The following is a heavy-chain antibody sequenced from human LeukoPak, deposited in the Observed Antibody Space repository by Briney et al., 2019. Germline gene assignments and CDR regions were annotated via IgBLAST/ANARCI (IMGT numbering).Heavy chain of an antibody. J-gene: IGHJ5*02. D-gene: IGHD2-2*01. V-gene: IGHV4-59*01. CDR1: RGFISGYY. Sequence: KASETLSLTCTVSRGFISGYYWSWIRQPPGKGLEWIGNIYNSGSANYNPSLKSRVTISVDTSKNQFSLKLTSVTAADTAVHYCARHVVVPAPMVDPWGQGTLVTVSS. CDR2: IYNSGSA. CDR3: ARHVVVPAPMVDP.